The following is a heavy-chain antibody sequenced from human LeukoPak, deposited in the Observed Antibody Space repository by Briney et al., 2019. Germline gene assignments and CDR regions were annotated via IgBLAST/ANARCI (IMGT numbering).Heavy chain of an antibody. V-gene: IGHV3-7*01. CDR3: ARERKSGWLERTYNFDS. CDR2: IRQDGSEQ. CDR1: GFTFSSYW. D-gene: IGHD1-1*01. Sequence: PGGSLRLSCEVSGFTFSSYWMSWVRQAPGKGLEWVANIRQDGSEQYYVDSVKGRFTISRDNAKNSLYLQMNSLRAEDMAVYYCARERKSGWLERTYNFDSWGQGTLVTVSS. J-gene: IGHJ4*02.